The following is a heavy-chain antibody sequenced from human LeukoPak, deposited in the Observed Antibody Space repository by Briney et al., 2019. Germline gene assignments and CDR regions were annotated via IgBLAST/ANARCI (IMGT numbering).Heavy chain of an antibody. CDR3: AAHPPSYYDFWGNYYYYYMDV. D-gene: IGHD3-3*01. CDR1: GLTVSRNY. V-gene: IGHV3-53*01. J-gene: IGHJ6*03. Sequence: NHGVSLRLSCAASGLTVSRNYMSWVRQAPGKGLEWVSVIYSGGSTYYADSVKGRFTISRDNSKNTLYLQMNSLRAEDTAVYYCAAHPPSYYDFWGNYYYYYMDVWGKGTTVTVSS. CDR2: IYSGGST.